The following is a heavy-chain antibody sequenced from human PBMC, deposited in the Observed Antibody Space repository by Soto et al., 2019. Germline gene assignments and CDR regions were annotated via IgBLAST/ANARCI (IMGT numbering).Heavy chain of an antibody. CDR1: GFTFSSYG. Sequence: QVQLVESGGGVVQPGRSLRLSCAASGFTFSSYGMHWVRQAPGKGLEWVAVIWYDGSNKYYADSVKGRFTISRDNSKNTLYLQMNSLRAEDTAVYYCASRRRDRAAHPPRPYYYYYGMDVWGQGTTVTVSS. V-gene: IGHV3-33*01. D-gene: IGHD6-6*01. CDR3: ASRRRDRAAHPPRPYYYYYGMDV. J-gene: IGHJ6*02. CDR2: IWYDGSNK.